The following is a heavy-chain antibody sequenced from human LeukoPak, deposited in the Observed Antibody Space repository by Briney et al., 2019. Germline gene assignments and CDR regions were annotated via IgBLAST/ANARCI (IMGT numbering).Heavy chain of an antibody. CDR3: ARIRSADGFDY. CDR1: GFTFSSYS. J-gene: IGHJ4*02. CDR2: ISSSSSTI. Sequence: VGSLRLSCAASGFTFSSYSMNWVRQAPGKGLEWVSYISSSSSTIYYADSVKGRFTISRDNAKNSLYLQMNSLRAEDTAVYYCARIRSADGFDYWGQGTLVTVSS. D-gene: IGHD3-3*01. V-gene: IGHV3-48*01.